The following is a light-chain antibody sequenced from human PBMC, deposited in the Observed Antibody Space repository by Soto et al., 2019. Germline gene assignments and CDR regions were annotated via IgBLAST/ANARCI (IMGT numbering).Light chain of an antibody. Sequence: EIVMTQSPATLSVSPGERATLSCRASQSISTELAWYQQKPGQPPRLLIYSASTRATGVPARFTGSGSGSEFTLTISGLQSEDFAVYYCQQCHNWPLTFGQGTRQEI. J-gene: IGKJ2*01. CDR2: SAS. CDR3: QQCHNWPLT. V-gene: IGKV3-15*01. CDR1: QSISTE.